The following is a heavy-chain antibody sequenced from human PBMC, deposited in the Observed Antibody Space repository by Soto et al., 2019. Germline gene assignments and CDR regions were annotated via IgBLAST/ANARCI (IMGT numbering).Heavy chain of an antibody. CDR2: IYWDDDK. Sequence: QITLKESGPTLVKPTQTLTLTCTFSGFSLTTRGVGVGWIRQPPGKALECLALIYWDDDKRYSPSLQSRLSITQDTSKNQVVLTMTNVDPVDTATYYCAHIPNYYQYDWFDPWGQGTLVSVPS. CDR1: GFSLTTRGVG. V-gene: IGHV2-5*02. D-gene: IGHD3-16*01. CDR3: AHIPNYYQYDWFDP. J-gene: IGHJ5*02.